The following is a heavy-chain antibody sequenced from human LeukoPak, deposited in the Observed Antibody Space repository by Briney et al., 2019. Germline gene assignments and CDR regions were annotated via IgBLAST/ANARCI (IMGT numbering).Heavy chain of an antibody. V-gene: IGHV3-30-3*01. CDR3: ARDLGYYYTLAYYFDY. D-gene: IGHD3-22*01. Sequence: GGSLRLSCAASGFTFSSYAMHWVRQAPGKGLEWVAVISYDGSNKYYADSVKGRFTISRDNSKNTLYLQMNSLRAEDTAVYYCARDLGYYYTLAYYFDYWGQGTLVTVSS. J-gene: IGHJ4*02. CDR2: ISYDGSNK. CDR1: GFTFSSYA.